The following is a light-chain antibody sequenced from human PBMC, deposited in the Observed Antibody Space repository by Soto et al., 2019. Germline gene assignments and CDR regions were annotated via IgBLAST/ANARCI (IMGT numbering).Light chain of an antibody. V-gene: IGLV2-14*03. J-gene: IGLJ1*01. Sequence: QSALAQPASVSGSPGQSITISCTGTSNDVGHFNYVSWFQQHPGKAPKLLIFDVSNWPSGVSDRFSGSKSGNTASLTISGLQPEDEADYYCTSFTTSNTFVFGSGPKVTV. CDR1: SNDVGHFNY. CDR3: TSFTTSNTFV. CDR2: DVS.